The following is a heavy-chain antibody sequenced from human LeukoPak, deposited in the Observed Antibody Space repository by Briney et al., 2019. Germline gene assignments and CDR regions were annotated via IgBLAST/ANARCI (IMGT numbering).Heavy chain of an antibody. D-gene: IGHD6-13*01. Sequence: ASETLSLTCAVSGGSFSGYYWSWVRQPPGKGLEWIGEINDSGSTNYNPSLKSRVTISVDTPKNQFSLKLSSVTAADTAVYYCARLRIVAAGMRWFDPWGQGTLVTVSS. J-gene: IGHJ5*02. CDR3: ARLRIVAAGMRWFDP. V-gene: IGHV4-34*01. CDR2: INDSGST. CDR1: GGSFSGYY.